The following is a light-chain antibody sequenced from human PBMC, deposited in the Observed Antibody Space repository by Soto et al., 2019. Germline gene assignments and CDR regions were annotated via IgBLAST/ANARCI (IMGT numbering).Light chain of an antibody. CDR3: CSKKSSSSPFV. CDR1: TSDVGAYNY. Sequence: QSALTQPASVSGSPGQSITISCTGSTSDVGAYNYVSWYKHHPGQAPQLMIYEVSNRPSGVSNRFSGSKYGNTASLTISGVQPADDGAYYCCSKKSSSSPFVFGTGTKLTVL. CDR2: EVS. V-gene: IGLV2-14*01. J-gene: IGLJ1*01.